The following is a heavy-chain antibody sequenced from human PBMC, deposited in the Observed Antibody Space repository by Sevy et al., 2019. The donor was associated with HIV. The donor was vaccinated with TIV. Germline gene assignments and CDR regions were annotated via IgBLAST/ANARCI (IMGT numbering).Heavy chain of an antibody. J-gene: IGHJ6*02. CDR2: IYSGGST. D-gene: IGHD2-15*01. V-gene: IGHV3-53*01. CDR1: GFTVSSNY. CDR3: ARGTKGYCSGGSCYYYYGMDV. Sequence: GGSLRLSCAASGFTVSSNYMSWVRQAPGKGLEWVSVIYSGGSTYYADSVKGRFTISRDNSKNTLYLQMNSLTAEDTAVYYCARGTKGYCSGGSCYYYYGMDVWGQGTTVTVSS.